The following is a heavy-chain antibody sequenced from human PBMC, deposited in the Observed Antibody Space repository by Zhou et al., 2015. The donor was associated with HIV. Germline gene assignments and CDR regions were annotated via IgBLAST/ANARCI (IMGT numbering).Heavy chain of an antibody. J-gene: IGHJ3*02. CDR2: IIPIFGTA. CDR3: ARHRASVGVGRYDSTSLDAFDI. V-gene: IGHV1-69*12. CDR1: GGTFSSYA. Sequence: QVQLVQSGAEVKKPGSSVKVSCKASGGTFSSYAISWVRQAPGQGLEWMGGIIPIFGTANYAQKFQGRVTITADESTSTAYMELRSLRSDDTAVYYCARHRASVGVGRYDSTSLDAFDIWGQGTMVTVSS. D-gene: IGHD3-22*01.